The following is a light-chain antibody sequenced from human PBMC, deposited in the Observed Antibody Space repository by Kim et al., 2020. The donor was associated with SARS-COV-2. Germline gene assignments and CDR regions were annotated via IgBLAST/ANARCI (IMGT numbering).Light chain of an antibody. CDR2: GNN. CDR3: QSYDSRLSAVV. V-gene: IGLV1-40*01. Sequence: QRVTISCTGGSSNVGAGYDVHWYQQLPGTAPKLLIYGNNNRPSGVPDRFSGSKSGTSASLAITGLQAEDEADYYCQSYDSRLSAVVFGGGTQLTVL. J-gene: IGLJ2*01. CDR1: SSNVGAGYD.